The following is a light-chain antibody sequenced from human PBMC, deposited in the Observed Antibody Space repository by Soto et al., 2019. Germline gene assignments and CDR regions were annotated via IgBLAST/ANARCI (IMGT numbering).Light chain of an antibody. V-gene: IGLV2-11*01. CDR1: NSDVGTFYF. Sequence: QSVLTQPRSVSGSPGQSVTISCTGTNSDVGTFYFVSWYQQYPDKGPKLIIYDVTERPSGVPDRFSGSKSGNTASLTISGLQAEDEAGYYCCSYAGSYTYVFGSGTKVTVL. CDR3: CSYAGSYTYV. J-gene: IGLJ1*01. CDR2: DVT.